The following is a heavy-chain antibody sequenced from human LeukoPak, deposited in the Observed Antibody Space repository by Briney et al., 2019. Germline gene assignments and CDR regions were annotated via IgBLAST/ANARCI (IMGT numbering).Heavy chain of an antibody. CDR1: GFTFSSYG. V-gene: IGHV3-30*02. CDR3: AKDQHPTYYDILTGYPFDY. D-gene: IGHD3-9*01. CDR2: IRYDGSNK. J-gene: IGHJ4*02. Sequence: GGSLRPSCAASGFTFSSYGMHWVRQAPGKGLEWVAFIRYDGSNKYYADSVKGRFTISRDNSKNTLYLQMNSLRAEDTAVYYCAKDQHPTYYDILTGYPFDYWGQGTLVTVSS.